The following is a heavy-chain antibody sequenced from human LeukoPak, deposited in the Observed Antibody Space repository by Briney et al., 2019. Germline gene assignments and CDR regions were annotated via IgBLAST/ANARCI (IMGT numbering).Heavy chain of an antibody. CDR2: IYYSGST. CDR1: GGSISSSSYY. J-gene: IGHJ6*02. Sequence: KPSETLSLTCTVSGGSISSSSYYWGWIRQPPGKGLEWIGSIYYSGSTYYNPSLKSRVTISVDTSKNQFSLKLSSVTAADTAVYYCASGAVTMVRGVINYYHYGMDVWGQGTTVTVSS. CDR3: ASGAVTMVRGVINYYHYGMDV. D-gene: IGHD3-10*01. V-gene: IGHV4-39*01.